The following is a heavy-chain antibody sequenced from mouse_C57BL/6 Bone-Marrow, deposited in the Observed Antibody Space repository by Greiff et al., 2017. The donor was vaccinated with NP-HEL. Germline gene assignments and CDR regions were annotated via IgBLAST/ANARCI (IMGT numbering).Heavy chain of an antibody. CDR1: GYTFTSYW. D-gene: IGHD2-3*01. CDR2: IHPNSGST. CDR3: ARCWLLFYYYAMDY. J-gene: IGHJ4*01. V-gene: IGHV1-64*01. Sequence: QVQLQQPGAELVKPGASVKLSCKASGYTFTSYWMHWVKQRPGQGLEWIGMIHPNSGSTNYNEKFKSKATLTVDKSSSTAYMQLSSLTSEDSAVYYCARCWLLFYYYAMDYWGQGTSVTVSS.